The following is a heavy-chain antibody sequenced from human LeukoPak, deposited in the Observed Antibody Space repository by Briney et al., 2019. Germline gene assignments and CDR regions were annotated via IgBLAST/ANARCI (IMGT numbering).Heavy chain of an antibody. D-gene: IGHD4-17*01. J-gene: IGHJ4*02. CDR2: INPSGGST. V-gene: IGHV1-46*01. CDR3: ARGIMTTVTTIDY. Sequence: ASVKVSCKASGYTFTSYYMHWVRQAPGQGLEWMGIINPSGGSTSYAQKSQGRVTMPRDTSTRTVYMELSSLRSEDTAVYYCARGIMTTVTTIDYWGQGTLVTVSS. CDR1: GYTFTSYY.